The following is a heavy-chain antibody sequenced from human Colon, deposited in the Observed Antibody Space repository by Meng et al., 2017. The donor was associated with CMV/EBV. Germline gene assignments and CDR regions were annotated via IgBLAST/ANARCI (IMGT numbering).Heavy chain of an antibody. CDR2: INPSGGTT. CDR3: ARSVQVAQYFDH. D-gene: IGHD4-11*01. J-gene: IGHJ4*02. V-gene: IGHV1-46*01. CDR1: GYIFTSYY. Sequence: ASVKVSCKESGYIFTSYYIHWVRQAPGQGLEWMGTINPSGGTTKYAQNFQGRLTVTRDTSTNSVYMELTSLRSEDMAVYYCARSVQVAQYFDHWGQGTLVTVSS.